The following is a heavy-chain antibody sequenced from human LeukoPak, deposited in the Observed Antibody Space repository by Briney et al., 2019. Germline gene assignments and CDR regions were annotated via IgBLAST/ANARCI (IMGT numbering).Heavy chain of an antibody. J-gene: IGHJ4*02. CDR2: ISYDGSNK. Sequence: PGGSLRLSCAASGFTFSSYAMHWVRQAPGKGLEWVAVISYDGSNKYYADSVKGRSTISRDNSKNTLYLQMNSLRAEDTAVYYCARDGYSSGWSLGYFDYWGQGTLVTVSS. V-gene: IGHV3-30-3*01. CDR3: ARDGYSSGWSLGYFDY. D-gene: IGHD6-19*01. CDR1: GFTFSSYA.